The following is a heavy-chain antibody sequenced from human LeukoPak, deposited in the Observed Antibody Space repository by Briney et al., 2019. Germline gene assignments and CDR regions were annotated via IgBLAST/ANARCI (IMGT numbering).Heavy chain of an antibody. V-gene: IGHV4-61*01. D-gene: IGHD5-12*01. CDR2: IYYSGST. J-gene: IGHJ6*02. CDR1: RGSISGSIRSYC. Sequence: SETLSLTCTVSRGSISGSIRSYCWSWLRQPPGKGLEWIGYIYYSGSTNYNPSLKSRVTISVDTSKNQFSLKVSSVTAADTAVYYCARVAVRGYDFVNHYYYGMDVWGQGTTVTVSS. CDR3: ARVAVRGYDFVNHYYYGMDV.